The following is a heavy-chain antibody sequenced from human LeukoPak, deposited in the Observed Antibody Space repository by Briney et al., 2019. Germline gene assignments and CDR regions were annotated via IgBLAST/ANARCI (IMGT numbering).Heavy chain of an antibody. CDR3: ARERVLPSAYWFDP. CDR2: ISAYNGNT. J-gene: IGHJ5*02. Sequence: GASVKVSCKASGYTFTSYGISWVRQAPGQGLEWMGWISAYNGNTNYAQKLQGRGTMTTDTSTSTAYMELRSLRSDDTAVYYCARERVLPSAYWFDPWGQGTLVTVSS. V-gene: IGHV1-18*01. CDR1: GYTFTSYG. D-gene: IGHD2/OR15-2a*01.